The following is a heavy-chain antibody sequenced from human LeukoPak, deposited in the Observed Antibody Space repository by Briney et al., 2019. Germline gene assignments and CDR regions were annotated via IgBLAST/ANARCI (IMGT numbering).Heavy chain of an antibody. CDR2: ISGSGGST. CDR3: ARDHTQDPLSHYYGMDV. V-gene: IGHV3-23*01. CDR1: GFTFSSYA. D-gene: IGHD2-2*01. J-gene: IGHJ6*02. Sequence: GGSLRLSCAASGFTFSSYAMSWVRQAPGKGLEWVSAISGSGGSTYYADSVKGRFTISRDNSENTLYLQMNSLRAEDTAVYYCARDHTQDPLSHYYGMDVWGQGTTVTVSS.